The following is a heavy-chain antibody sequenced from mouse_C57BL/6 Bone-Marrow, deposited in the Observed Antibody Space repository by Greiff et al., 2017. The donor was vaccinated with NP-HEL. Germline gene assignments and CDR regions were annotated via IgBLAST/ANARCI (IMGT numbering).Heavy chain of an antibody. D-gene: IGHD3-2*02. Sequence: QVQLQQPGAELVKPGASVKLSCKASGYTFTSYWMQWVKQRPGQGLEWIGEIDPSDSFTNYNQKFMGKATFTVDPSSSTASIQLSILTSEDSAVYYCAREGESSGSAWFAYWGQGTLVPVSA. CDR1: GYTFTSYW. CDR2: IDPSDSFT. CDR3: AREGESSGSAWFAY. J-gene: IGHJ3*01. V-gene: IGHV1-50*01.